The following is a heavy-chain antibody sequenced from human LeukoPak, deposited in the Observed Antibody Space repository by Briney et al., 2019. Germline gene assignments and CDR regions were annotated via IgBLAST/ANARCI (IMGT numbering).Heavy chain of an antibody. V-gene: IGHV1-8*03. J-gene: IGHJ6*03. D-gene: IGHD3-10*01. CDR3: ARALGSGRQQAPYYMDV. CDR1: GYTFTSYD. Sequence: ASVKVSCKASGYTFTSYDINWVRQATGQGLERMGWMNPNSGNTGYAQKFQGRVTITRNTSISTAYMELSSLRSEDTAVYYCARALGSGRQQAPYYMDVWGKGTTVTVSS. CDR2: MNPNSGNT.